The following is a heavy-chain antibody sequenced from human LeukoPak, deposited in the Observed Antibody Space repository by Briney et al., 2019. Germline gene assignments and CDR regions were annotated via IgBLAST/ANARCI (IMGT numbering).Heavy chain of an antibody. D-gene: IGHD3-22*01. J-gene: IGHJ2*01. CDR3: ARDVYDSSGSYFWYFDL. CDR2: VSWNSASI. CDR1: GFTLNYHA. Sequence: GGSLRLSCAASGFTLNYHAMHWVRQAPGKGLEWVSSVSWNSASIGYADSVKGRFTISRDNAKNSLYLQMTGLRPEDTAFYYCARDVYDSSGSYFWYFDLWGRGTLVTVSS. V-gene: IGHV3-9*01.